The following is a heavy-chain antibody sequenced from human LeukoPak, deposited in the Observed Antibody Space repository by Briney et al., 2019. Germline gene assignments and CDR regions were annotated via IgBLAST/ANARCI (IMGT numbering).Heavy chain of an antibody. CDR1: GGSISSYY. J-gene: IGHJ3*02. V-gene: IGHV4-59*01. CDR2: IYYSGST. CDR3: ARELGGNSLAFDI. D-gene: IGHD4-23*01. Sequence: SETLSLTCTVSGGSISSYYWSWIRQPPGKGLEWIGYIYYSGSTNYNPSLKSRVTISVDTSKNQFSLKLNSVTAADTAVYYCARELGGNSLAFDIWGQGTMVTVSP.